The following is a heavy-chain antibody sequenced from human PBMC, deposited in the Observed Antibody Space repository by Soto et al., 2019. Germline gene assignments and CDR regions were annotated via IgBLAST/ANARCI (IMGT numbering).Heavy chain of an antibody. CDR2: ISSSGNTV. V-gene: IGHV3-11*01. CDR3: ARDSSVYYGSGSSVDG. Sequence: GGSLRLSCAASGFTFSDYYMSWIRQAPGKGLEWISYISSSGNTVYYADSVEGRFTISRDNAQNSLYLQMNNLRAEDTAVYYCARDSSVYYGSGSSVDGWGQGTLVTVYS. D-gene: IGHD3-10*01. J-gene: IGHJ4*02. CDR1: GFTFSDYY.